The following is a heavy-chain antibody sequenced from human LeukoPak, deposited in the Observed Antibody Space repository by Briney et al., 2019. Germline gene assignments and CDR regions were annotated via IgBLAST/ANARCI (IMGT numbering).Heavy chain of an antibody. J-gene: IGHJ5*02. CDR1: GGSFSGYY. Sequence: SETLSLTCAVYGGSFSGYYWSWIRQPPGKGLEWIGEINHSGSTNYNPPLKSRVTISVDTSKNQFSLKLSSVTAADTAVYYCARSIAAARYNWFDPWGQGTLVTVSS. CDR2: INHSGST. V-gene: IGHV4-34*01. CDR3: ARSIAAARYNWFDP. D-gene: IGHD6-13*01.